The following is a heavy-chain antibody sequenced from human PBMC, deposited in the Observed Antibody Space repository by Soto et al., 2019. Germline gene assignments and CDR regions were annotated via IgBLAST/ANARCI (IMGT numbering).Heavy chain of an antibody. CDR1: GFTFSSYA. J-gene: IGHJ6*02. CDR2: ISGSGGST. V-gene: IGHV3-23*01. Sequence: EVQLLESGGGLVQPGGSLRLSCAASGFTFSSYAMSWVRQAPGKGLEWVSAISGSGGSTYYADSVKGRFTISRDNSKNTLYLQMNSLRAEDTAVYYCAKDLSTIEYYYYYYGMDVWGQGTTVTVSS. CDR3: AKDLSTIEYYYYYYGMDV.